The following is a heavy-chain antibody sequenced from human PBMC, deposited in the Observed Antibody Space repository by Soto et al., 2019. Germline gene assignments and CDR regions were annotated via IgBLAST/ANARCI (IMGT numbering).Heavy chain of an antibody. V-gene: IGHV3-9*01. CDR2: ISWNSGSI. Sequence: GGSMRLSCAASGFTFADYAVHWVRQAPGKGLEWVSGISWNSGSIGYADSVKGRFTISRDNAKNSLYLQMNSLRAEDTALYYCAKDKAQSYWYFDLWGRGTLVTVSS. CDR1: GFTFADYA. J-gene: IGHJ2*01. CDR3: AKDKAQSYWYFDL.